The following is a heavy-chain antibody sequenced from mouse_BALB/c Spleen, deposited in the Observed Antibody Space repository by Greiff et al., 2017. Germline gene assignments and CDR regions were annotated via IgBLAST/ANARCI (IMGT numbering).Heavy chain of an antibody. J-gene: IGHJ3*01. CDR2: ISYSGST. V-gene: IGHV3-8*02. CDR3: ARSLYDGSSWFAY. Sequence: VQLQQSGPSLVKPSQTLSLTCSVTGDSITSGYWNWIRKFPGNKLEYMGYISYSGSTYYNPSLKSRISITRDTSKNQYYLQLNSVTTEDTATYYCARSLYDGSSWFAYWGQGTLVTVSA. D-gene: IGHD2-3*01. CDR1: GDSITSGY.